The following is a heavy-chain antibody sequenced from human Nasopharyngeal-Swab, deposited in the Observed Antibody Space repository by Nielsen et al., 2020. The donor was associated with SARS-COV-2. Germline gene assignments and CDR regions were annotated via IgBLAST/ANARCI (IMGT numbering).Heavy chain of an antibody. Sequence: GGSLRLSCAASGFTFSSSGMDWVRQAPGKGLEWVAVISYDGSNKYYADSVKGRFTISRDNSKNTLYLQMNSLRAEDTAVYYCASPFDYYDSSGYYPWTRDYWGQGTLVTVSS. CDR1: GFTFSSSG. V-gene: IGHV3-30*03. CDR3: ASPFDYYDSSGYYPWTRDY. J-gene: IGHJ4*02. CDR2: ISYDGSNK. D-gene: IGHD3-22*01.